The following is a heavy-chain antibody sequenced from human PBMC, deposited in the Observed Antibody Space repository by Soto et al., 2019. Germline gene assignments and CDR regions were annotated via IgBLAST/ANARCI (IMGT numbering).Heavy chain of an antibody. D-gene: IGHD3-10*01. Sequence: GGSLRLSCAASGFTFSSYAISWVRQAPGKGLEWVSAISGSGGSTYYADSVKGRFTISRDNSKNTLYLQMNSLRAEDTAVYYCAKDQRQKRLYYYGSGSYYNDYWGQGTLVTVSS. V-gene: IGHV3-23*01. CDR2: ISGSGGST. CDR3: AKDQRQKRLYYYGSGSYYNDY. CDR1: GFTFSSYA. J-gene: IGHJ4*02.